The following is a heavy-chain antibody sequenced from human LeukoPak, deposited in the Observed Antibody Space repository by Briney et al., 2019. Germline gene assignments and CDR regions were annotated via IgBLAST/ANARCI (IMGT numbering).Heavy chain of an antibody. Sequence: ASVKVSCKASGYTFTSYYMHWVRQAPGQGLEWMGIINPSGGSTSYAQKFQGRVTMTTDTSTSTAYMELRSLRSDDTAVYYCARDRSGWLLGDYYYYYGMDVWGQGTTVTVSS. CDR3: ARDRSGWLLGDYYYYYGMDV. CDR2: INPSGGST. D-gene: IGHD6-19*01. J-gene: IGHJ6*02. CDR1: GYTFTSYY. V-gene: IGHV1-46*01.